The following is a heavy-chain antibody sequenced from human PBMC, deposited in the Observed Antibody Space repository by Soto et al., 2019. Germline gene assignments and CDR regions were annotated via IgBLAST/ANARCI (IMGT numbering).Heavy chain of an antibody. V-gene: IGHV5-51*01. CDR3: GRHEATYYYYYGMDV. CDR2: THPGESET. J-gene: IGHJ6*02. Sequence: GESLKISCKASGSSFTTYWIGWVRPTPGEGLEWVGITHPGESETRYSPSFQGQVTISADRSISTAYLQWSSLKASDTAMYYCGRHEATYYYYYGMDVWGQGTAVTVSS. CDR1: GSSFTTYW.